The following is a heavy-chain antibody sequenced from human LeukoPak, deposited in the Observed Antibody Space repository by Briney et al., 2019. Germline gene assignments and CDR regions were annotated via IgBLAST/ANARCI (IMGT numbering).Heavy chain of an antibody. CDR2: INGDGSTT. V-gene: IGHV3-74*01. J-gene: IGHJ5*02. CDR1: GFTFSTYS. Sequence: GGSLRVSCAASGFTFSTYSMHWVRQAPGEGLVWVSRINGDGSTTNYADSVKGRFTISRDNAKNTLYLQMNSLRAEDTAVYYCTRRVDATRWYDPWGQGTLVTVSS. CDR3: TRRVDATRWYDP. D-gene: IGHD2-15*01.